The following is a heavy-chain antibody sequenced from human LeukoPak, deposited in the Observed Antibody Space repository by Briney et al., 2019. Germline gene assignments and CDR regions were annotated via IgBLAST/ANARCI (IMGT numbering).Heavy chain of an antibody. CDR3: AREVSSGYYFNWFDP. V-gene: IGHV4-31*03. CDR1: GGSISSGGYY. D-gene: IGHD3-22*01. J-gene: IGHJ5*02. CDR2: IYYSGST. Sequence: MSSETLSLTCTVSGGSISSGGYYWRWIRQHPGKGLEWIGYIYYSGSTYYNPSLKSRVTISVDTSKNQFSLKLSSVTAADTAVYYCAREVSSGYYFNWFDPWGQGTLVTVSS.